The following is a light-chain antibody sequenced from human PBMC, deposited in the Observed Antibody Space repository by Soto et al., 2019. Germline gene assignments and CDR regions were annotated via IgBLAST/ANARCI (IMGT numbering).Light chain of an antibody. Sequence: QSVLTQPASVSGSPGQSITIACTGTNRDVGSYNLVYWYQQRPGEAPKLIISEVRNRPSGISYRFTGSKSGNTASLTISGLQAEDEADYYCSSYTTTSTLVFGGGTKVTVL. V-gene: IGLV2-14*03. CDR1: NRDVGSYNL. J-gene: IGLJ3*02. CDR3: SSYTTTSTLV. CDR2: EVR.